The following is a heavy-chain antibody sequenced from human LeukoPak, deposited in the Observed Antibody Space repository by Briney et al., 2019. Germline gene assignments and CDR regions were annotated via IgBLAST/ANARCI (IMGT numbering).Heavy chain of an antibody. J-gene: IGHJ4*02. Sequence: PSGTLSPTCAVYGGSFSGYYWSWIRQPPGKGLEWIGEINHSGSTNYNPSLKSRVTISVDTSKNQFSLKLSSVTAADTAVYYCARVRRYCGGDCSRYFDYWGQGTLVTVSS. V-gene: IGHV4-34*01. CDR2: INHSGST. D-gene: IGHD2-21*01. CDR1: GGSFSGYY. CDR3: ARVRRYCGGDCSRYFDY.